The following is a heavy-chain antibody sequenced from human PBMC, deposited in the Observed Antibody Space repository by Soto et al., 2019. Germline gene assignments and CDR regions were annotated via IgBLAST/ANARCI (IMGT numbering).Heavy chain of an antibody. J-gene: IGHJ6*02. CDR3: ARPEQYYYDSSGYYYPAGYYYYGMDV. CDR2: INVGNGNI. CDR1: GYTFANYA. V-gene: IGHV1-3*01. D-gene: IGHD3-22*01. Sequence: ASVKVSCKXSGYTFANYAMHWVRQAPGQRLEWMGWINVGNGNIKYSQKFKGRVTITRDTSATTAYMELSSLRSEDTAVYYCARPEQYYYDSSGYYYPAGYYYYGMDVWGQGTTVTVSS.